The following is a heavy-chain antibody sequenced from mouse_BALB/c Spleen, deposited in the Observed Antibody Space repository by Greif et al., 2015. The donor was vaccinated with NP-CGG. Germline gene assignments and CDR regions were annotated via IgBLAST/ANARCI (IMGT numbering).Heavy chain of an antibody. Sequence: VQLQQSGAELVKPGASVKLSCTASGFNIKDTYMHWVKQRPEQGLEWIGRIDPANGNTKYDPKFQGKATITADTSSNTAYLQLSSLTSEDTAVYYCARTGVGNYGVNYWYFDVWGAGTTVTVSS. V-gene: IGHV14-3*02. D-gene: IGHD2-1*01. CDR2: IDPANGNT. J-gene: IGHJ1*01. CDR3: ARTGVGNYGVNYWYFDV. CDR1: GFNIKDTY.